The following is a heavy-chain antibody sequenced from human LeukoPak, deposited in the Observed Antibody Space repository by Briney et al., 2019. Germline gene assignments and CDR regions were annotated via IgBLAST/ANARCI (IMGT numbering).Heavy chain of an antibody. CDR3: ARARAFYGDYAYYFDY. CDR1: GYTFTSYD. Sequence: ASVKVSCKASGYTFTSYDINWVRQATGQGPEWMGWMNPNSGNTGYAQKFQGRVTMTRNTSISTAYMEVSSLRSEDTAVYYCARARAFYGDYAYYFDYWGQGTLVTVSS. D-gene: IGHD4-17*01. CDR2: MNPNSGNT. V-gene: IGHV1-8*01. J-gene: IGHJ4*02.